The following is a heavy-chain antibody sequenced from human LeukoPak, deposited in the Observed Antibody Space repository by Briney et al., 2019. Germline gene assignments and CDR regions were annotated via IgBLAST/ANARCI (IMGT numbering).Heavy chain of an antibody. J-gene: IGHJ4*02. D-gene: IGHD3-10*01. CDR1: GFTFSNYA. V-gene: IGHV3-23*01. Sequence: GGSLRLSCAASGFTFSNYAMSWVRQAPGKGLEWVSTISGSGGRTYYADSVKGRFTISRDNSKNTVYLQMDSQRAEDTAVYYCAKSYYYGSGSNYMTFDYWGQGTLVTVSS. CDR2: ISGSGGRT. CDR3: AKSYYYGSGSNYMTFDY.